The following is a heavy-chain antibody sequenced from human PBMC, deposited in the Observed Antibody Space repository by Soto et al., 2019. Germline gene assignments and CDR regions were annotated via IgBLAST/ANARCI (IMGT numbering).Heavy chain of an antibody. V-gene: IGHV1-69*06. J-gene: IGHJ4*02. CDR3: ATGNYGSGSYKSPFDY. D-gene: IGHD3-10*01. CDR1: GGTFSSYA. Sequence: SVKVSCKASGGTFSSYAISWVRQAPGQGLEWMGGIIPIFGTANYAQKFQGRVTITADKSTSTAYMELSSLRSEDTAVYYCATGNYGSGSYKSPFDYWGQGTLLTVSS. CDR2: IIPIFGTA.